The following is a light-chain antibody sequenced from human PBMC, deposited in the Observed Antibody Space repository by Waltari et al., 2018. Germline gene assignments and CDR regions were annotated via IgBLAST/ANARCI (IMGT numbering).Light chain of an antibody. CDR2: GAS. J-gene: IGKJ2*01. Sequence: VLTQSPGTLSWSPGERATLSCRASQSLTKRYLAWYQQKPGQAPRLLIYGASSRAAGIPDRFSGSGSGTDFSLTISRLEPEDSAVYYCQQYGSSVLYTFGQGTKLEIK. V-gene: IGKV3-20*01. CDR3: QQYGSSVLYT. CDR1: QSLTKRY.